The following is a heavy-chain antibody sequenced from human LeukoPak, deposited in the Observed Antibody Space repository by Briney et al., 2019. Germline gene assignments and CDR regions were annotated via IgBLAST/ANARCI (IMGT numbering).Heavy chain of an antibody. V-gene: IGHV3-66*02. CDR1: GFTVSSNY. CDR2: IYTGGST. J-gene: IGHJ4*02. Sequence: GGSLRLSCAASGFTVSSNYMSWVRQAPGKGRGGVSVIYTGGSTYYADSVKGRFTISRDNSKNTLYLQMNSLRTEDTAVYYCARDGRGDLTWIQLWSPFDYWGQGTLVTVSS. CDR3: ARDGRGDLTWIQLWSPFDY. D-gene: IGHD5-18*01.